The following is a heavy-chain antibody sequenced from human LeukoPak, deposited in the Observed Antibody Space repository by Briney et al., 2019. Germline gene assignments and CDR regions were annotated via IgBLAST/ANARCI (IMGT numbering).Heavy chain of an antibody. D-gene: IGHD2-2*01. CDR3: ARLVGYCSSTSCYEEGWVDP. J-gene: IGHJ5*02. CDR2: IYPGDSDT. V-gene: IGHV5-51*01. CDR1: GYRFTSYW. Sequence: GASLKISCKGSGYRFTSYWIAWVRPMPGKGLEWMGIIYPGDSDTRYSPSFQGQVTMSADKSISTAYLQWSSLRASDTAMYYCARLVGYCSSTSCYEEGWVDPWGQGTLVTVAS.